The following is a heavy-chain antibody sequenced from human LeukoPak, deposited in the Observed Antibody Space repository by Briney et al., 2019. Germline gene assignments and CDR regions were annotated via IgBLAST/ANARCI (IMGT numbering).Heavy chain of an antibody. CDR1: GFTFSTYS. CDR3: ARDRGGSGWYDY. CDR2: ISSSGSYI. Sequence: GGSLRLSCAASGFTFSTYSMNWVRQAPGKGLEWVSSISSSGSYIYYADSVKGRFTISRDNAKNSMYLQMNSLRAEDTAVYYCARDRGGSGWYDYWGQGTLVTVSS. J-gene: IGHJ4*02. V-gene: IGHV3-21*01. D-gene: IGHD6-19*01.